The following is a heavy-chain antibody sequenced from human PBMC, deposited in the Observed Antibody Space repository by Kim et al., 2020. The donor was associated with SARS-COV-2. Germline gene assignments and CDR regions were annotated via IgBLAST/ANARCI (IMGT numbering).Heavy chain of an antibody. CDR1: GYSFSTYW. V-gene: IGHV5-51*01. D-gene: IGHD3-16*01. CDR2: IYPGDSDT. Sequence: GASLKISCNGSGYSFSTYWIGWVRQMPGKGLEWVGIIYPGDSDTRYSPSFRGQVTISADKSISTAYLQWSSLKASDTAMYYCARHMRARPFDYWGQGTLVTVSS. CDR3: ARHMRARPFDY. J-gene: IGHJ4*02.